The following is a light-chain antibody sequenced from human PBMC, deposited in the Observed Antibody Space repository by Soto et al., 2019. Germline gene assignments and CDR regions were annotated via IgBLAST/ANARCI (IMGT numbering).Light chain of an antibody. V-gene: IGLV2-14*01. Sequence: QSALTQPASVSGSPGQSITISCTGTSSDVGAYNYVSWFQQYPGKAPKLMIYEVSNRPSGVSNRFSGSKSGNTASLTISGLQAEDEADYYCDSYTTTGTVVFGGGTKLTVL. CDR3: DSYTTTGTVV. J-gene: IGLJ3*02. CDR2: EVS. CDR1: SSDVGAYNY.